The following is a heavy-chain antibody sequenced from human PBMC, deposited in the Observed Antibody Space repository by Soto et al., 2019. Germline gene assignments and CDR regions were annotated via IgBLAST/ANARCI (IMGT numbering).Heavy chain of an antibody. J-gene: IGHJ4*02. D-gene: IGHD2-21*01. CDR1: GDSISSINNY. CDR3: TRGGDAYKNGH. Sequence: SETLSLTCTVSGDSISSINNYWSWIRQPPGEGLEWIGFISYSGTTSYSPSLKSRVAISLDTSKNQFSLKLTFVTAADTAVYYCTRGGDAYKNGHWGQGTLVTVSS. CDR2: ISYSGTT. V-gene: IGHV4-30-4*02.